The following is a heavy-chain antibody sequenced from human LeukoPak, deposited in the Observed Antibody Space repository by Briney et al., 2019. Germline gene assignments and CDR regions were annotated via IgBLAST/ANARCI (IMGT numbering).Heavy chain of an antibody. J-gene: IGHJ5*02. V-gene: IGHV1-2*02. Sequence: GASVKVSCKASGYTFTGYYMHWVRQAPGQGLEWMGWINPNSGGTNYAQKFQGRVTMTRDTSISTAYMELGRLRSDDTAVYYCARGTPRYSSGYHNWFDPWGQGTLVTVSS. CDR1: GYTFTGYY. D-gene: IGHD3-22*01. CDR3: ARGTPRYSSGYHNWFDP. CDR2: INPNSGGT.